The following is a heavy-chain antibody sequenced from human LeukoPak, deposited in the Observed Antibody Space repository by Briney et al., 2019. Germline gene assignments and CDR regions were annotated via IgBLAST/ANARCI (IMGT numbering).Heavy chain of an antibody. D-gene: IGHD6-13*01. CDR3: ARGQIPSGWYGDKYFQH. V-gene: IGHV4-30-2*01. CDR1: GGSISSGGYS. CDR2: IYHSGST. J-gene: IGHJ1*01. Sequence: SETLSLTCAVSGGSISSGGYSWSWIRQPPGKGLEWIGYIYHSGSTYYNPSLKSRVTISVDTSKNQFSLKLSSVTAADTAVYYCARGQIPSGWYGDKYFQHWGQGTLVTVSS.